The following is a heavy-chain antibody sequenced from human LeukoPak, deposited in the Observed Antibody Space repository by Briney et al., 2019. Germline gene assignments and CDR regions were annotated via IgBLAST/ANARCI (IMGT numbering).Heavy chain of an antibody. D-gene: IGHD1-26*01. Sequence: PSETLSLTCTVSGGSISTYYWSWIRQPPGKGLEWIAYIYYSGSTNYNPSPKSRVTISVDTSKNQFSLKLSSVTAADTAVYYCARLRRGSYYFDSWGQGTLVTVSS. CDR2: IYYSGST. CDR3: ARLRRGSYYFDS. V-gene: IGHV4-59*08. J-gene: IGHJ4*02. CDR1: GGSISTYY.